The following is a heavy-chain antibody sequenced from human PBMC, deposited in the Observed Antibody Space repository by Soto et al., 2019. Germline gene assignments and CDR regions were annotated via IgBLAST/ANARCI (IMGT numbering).Heavy chain of an antibody. J-gene: IGHJ4*02. CDR2: INHSGST. Sequence: SSETLSLTCAVYGGSFSGYYWSLIRQPPGKGLEWIGEINHSGSTNYNPSLKSRVTISVDTSKNQFSLKLSSVTAADTAVYYCARSSYGSGSYYRRKPFDYWGQGTLVTVSS. V-gene: IGHV4-34*01. CDR1: GGSFSGYY. D-gene: IGHD3-10*01. CDR3: ARSSYGSGSYYRRKPFDY.